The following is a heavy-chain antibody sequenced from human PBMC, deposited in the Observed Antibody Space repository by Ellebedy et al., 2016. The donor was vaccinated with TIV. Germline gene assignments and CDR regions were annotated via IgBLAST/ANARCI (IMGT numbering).Heavy chain of an antibody. V-gene: IGHV4-38-2*02. CDR3: ARDGAGRWYY. J-gene: IGHJ4*02. Sequence: MPSETLSLTCSVSGSSISSGYYWGWIRQPPGRGLEWIGSMFHSGITYYSPSLKCRVTISVDTSNNQLSLMLSSVTAADKAVYYCARDGAGRWYYWGPGTLVTVSS. CDR1: GSSISSGYY. CDR2: MFHSGIT. D-gene: IGHD4-23*01.